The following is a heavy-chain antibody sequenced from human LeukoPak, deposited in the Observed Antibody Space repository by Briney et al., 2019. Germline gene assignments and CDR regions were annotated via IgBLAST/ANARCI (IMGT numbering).Heavy chain of an antibody. D-gene: IGHD1-14*01. Sequence: GGSLRLSCAASGFTFSSYAIHWVRQAPGKGLEWVAVISYDGSDKYYADSVKGRFTISRDNSKNTLYLQMSSLRDEDTAVYYCTKDLLGILGMDVWGQGTTVTVSS. J-gene: IGHJ6*02. CDR1: GFTFSSYA. V-gene: IGHV3-30*04. CDR3: TKDLLGILGMDV. CDR2: ISYDGSDK.